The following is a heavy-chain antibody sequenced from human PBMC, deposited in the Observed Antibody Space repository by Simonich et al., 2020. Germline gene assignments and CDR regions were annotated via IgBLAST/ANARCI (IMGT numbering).Heavy chain of an antibody. CDR2: SNRSGIST. V-gene: IGHV3-74*01. CDR3: ARNRLDY. CDR1: GFTFSSYW. Sequence: EVQLVESGGGLVQPGGSLRISCAASGFTFSSYWMHWGRHAPGKGRVGGSRSNRSGISTSYADALKGRFTISRDSAKNTLYLQMNSLRAEDTAVYYCARNRLDYWGQGTLVTVSA. J-gene: IGHJ4*02.